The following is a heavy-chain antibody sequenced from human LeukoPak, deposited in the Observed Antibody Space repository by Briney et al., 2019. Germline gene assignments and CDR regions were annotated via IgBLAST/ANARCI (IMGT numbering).Heavy chain of an antibody. J-gene: IGHJ4*02. Sequence: ASVKVSCKVSGYTLTELSMHWVRQAPGKGLEWMGGFDPEDGETIYAQKFQGRVAMTEDTSTDTAYMELSSLRSDDTAVYYCARDFPLLGIVVVTGAGYFDYWGQGTLVTVSS. CDR2: FDPEDGET. CDR3: ARDFPLLGIVVVTGAGYFDY. CDR1: GYTLTELS. D-gene: IGHD3-22*01. V-gene: IGHV1-24*01.